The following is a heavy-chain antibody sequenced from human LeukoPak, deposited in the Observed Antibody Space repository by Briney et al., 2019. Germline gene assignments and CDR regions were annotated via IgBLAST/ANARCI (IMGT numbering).Heavy chain of an antibody. CDR3: ARDWNYGGTIDF. Sequence: GGSLRLSCAASGFSFSTYSMSWVRQAPGKGLEWVSVISDTGATTFYADSVKGRFTISRDNSKNTLYLQMSSLRADDTAVYYCARDWNYGGTIDFWGQGTLVAVSS. J-gene: IGHJ4*02. CDR2: ISDTGATT. CDR1: GFSFSTYS. D-gene: IGHD4-23*01. V-gene: IGHV3-23*01.